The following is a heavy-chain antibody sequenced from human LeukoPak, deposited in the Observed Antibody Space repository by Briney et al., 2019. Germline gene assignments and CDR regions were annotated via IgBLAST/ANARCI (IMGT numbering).Heavy chain of an antibody. CDR1: GFTFSSYP. CDR2: VSDSGGST. D-gene: IGHD3-22*01. J-gene: IGHJ4*02. CDR3: AKGAGYYYDY. Sequence: PGGSLRLSCAASGFTFSSYPMRWVRQAPGKGLEWASSVSDSGGSTVYADSVKGRFTISRDNSKNMLYLQMNSLRAEDTALYYCAKGAGYYYDYWGQGTLVTVSS. V-gene: IGHV3-23*01.